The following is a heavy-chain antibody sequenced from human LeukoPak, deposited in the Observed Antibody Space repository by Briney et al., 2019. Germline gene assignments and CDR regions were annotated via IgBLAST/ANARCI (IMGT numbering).Heavy chain of an antibody. CDR2: IRYDGSNK. CDR1: GFTFSSYG. V-gene: IGHV3-30*02. D-gene: IGHD3-16*01. CDR3: ARAPPGVWVPRGEYNWFDP. J-gene: IGHJ5*02. Sequence: PGGSLRLSCAASGFTFSSYGMHWVRQAPGKGLEWVAFIRYDGSNKYYADSVKGRFTISRDNSKNTLYLQMNSLRAEDTAVYYCARAPPGVWVPRGEYNWFDPWGQGTLVTVS.